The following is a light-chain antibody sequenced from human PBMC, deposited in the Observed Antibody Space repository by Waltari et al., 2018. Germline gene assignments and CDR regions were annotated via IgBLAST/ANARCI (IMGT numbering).Light chain of an antibody. V-gene: IGLV2-14*01. J-gene: IGLJ1*01. CDR2: EVS. Sequence: QSALTQPASVSGSPGQSITISCTGTSSDVGSYNYVSWYRQHPGKAPKLMIYEVSNRPSGVSNRCSGSKSGNTASLTSSGLQAEDEADYYCSSYTISTTYVFGTGTKVTVL. CDR1: SSDVGSYNY. CDR3: SSYTISTTYV.